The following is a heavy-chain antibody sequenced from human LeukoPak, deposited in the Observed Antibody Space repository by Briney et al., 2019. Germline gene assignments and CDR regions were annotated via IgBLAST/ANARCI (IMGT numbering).Heavy chain of an antibody. V-gene: IGHV3-21*01. CDR1: GFTFSTYS. CDR3: ARGGSTSSSSHFHH. Sequence: GGSLRLSCAASGFTFSTYSMNWVRQPPGKGLEWVSSISGSSSFIYYADSVKGRFTIYRDNAKNSLYLQMNSVRGEDTAVYYCARGGSTSSSSHFHHWGQGTLVTVSS. CDR2: ISGSSSFI. J-gene: IGHJ1*01. D-gene: IGHD6-6*01.